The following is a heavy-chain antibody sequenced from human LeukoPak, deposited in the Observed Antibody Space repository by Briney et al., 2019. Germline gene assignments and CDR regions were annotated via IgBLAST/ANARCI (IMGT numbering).Heavy chain of an antibody. CDR1: GGTFSSYA. J-gene: IGHJ5*02. D-gene: IGHD5-12*01. V-gene: IGHV1-69*04. CDR3: ARDGYSGYDYGRNWFDP. CDR2: IIPILGIA. Sequence: ASVKVSCKASGGTFSSYAISWVRQAPGQGLEWVGRIIPILGIANYAQKFQGRVTITADKSTSTAYMELSSLRSEDTAVYYCARDGYSGYDYGRNWFDPWGQGTLVTVSS.